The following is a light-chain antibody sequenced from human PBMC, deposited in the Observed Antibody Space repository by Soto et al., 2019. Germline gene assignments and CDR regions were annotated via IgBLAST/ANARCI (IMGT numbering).Light chain of an antibody. J-gene: IGLJ3*02. Sequence: QSVLTQPPSVSAAPGQRVTMSCSGGDYNIGSHSVSWYQHLPGTAPKLLLFDTHKRPSGIPDRFSGSKSGTSATLGITGLQPGDEADYYCVAWDSDLSGLVFGGGTKLTVL. CDR1: DYNIGSHS. CDR2: DTH. CDR3: VAWDSDLSGLV. V-gene: IGLV1-51*01.